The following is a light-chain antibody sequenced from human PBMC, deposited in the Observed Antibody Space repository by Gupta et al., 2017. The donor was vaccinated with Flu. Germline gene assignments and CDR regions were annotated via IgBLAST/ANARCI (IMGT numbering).Light chain of an antibody. Sequence: QSVLTPPPSVLAAPGQRITLSCTGTSSNLGAEYDVHCYQPPPESAPRLLHYENNNRPSGVSARFSASKSGTSASLAITGLHPDDEADYFCQSYDTGRSGPWVFGGGTRLTV. CDR1: SSNLGAEYD. CDR2: ENN. CDR3: QSYDTGRSGPWV. V-gene: IGLV1-40*01. J-gene: IGLJ3*02.